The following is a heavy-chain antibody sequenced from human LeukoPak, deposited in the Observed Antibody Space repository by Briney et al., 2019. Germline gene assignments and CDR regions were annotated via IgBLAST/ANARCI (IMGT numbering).Heavy chain of an antibody. CDR3: AKSAHYGRIFDY. V-gene: IGHV1-69*05. D-gene: IGHD3-16*01. CDR2: IIPIFGTA. J-gene: IGHJ4*02. CDR1: GGTFISYA. Sequence: SVKVSCKASGGTFISYAISWVRQAPGQGLEWMGGIIPIFGTANYAQKFQGRVTITTDESTSTAYMELSSLRSEDTAVYYCAKSAHYGRIFDYWGQGTLVTVSS.